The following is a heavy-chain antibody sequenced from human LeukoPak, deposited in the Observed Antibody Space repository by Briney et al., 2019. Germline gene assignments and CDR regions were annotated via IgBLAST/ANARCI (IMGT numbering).Heavy chain of an antibody. Sequence: SETLSLTCAVSGYSISSGYYWGWIRQPPGKGLEWIGSIYHSGSTYYNPSLKSRVTISVDTSKNQFSLKLSPVTAADTAVYYCARETYYDFWSGLYYFDYWGQGTLVTVSS. J-gene: IGHJ4*02. CDR2: IYHSGST. V-gene: IGHV4-38-2*02. D-gene: IGHD3-3*01. CDR3: ARETYYDFWSGLYYFDY. CDR1: GYSISSGYY.